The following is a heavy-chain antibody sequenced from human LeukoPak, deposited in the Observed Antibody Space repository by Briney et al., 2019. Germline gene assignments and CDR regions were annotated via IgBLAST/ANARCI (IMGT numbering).Heavy chain of an antibody. Sequence: GGSLRLSCAASGFTFSSYAMSWVRQAPGKGLEWVSAISGSGGSTYYADSVKGRFTISRDNSRNTLYLQMNGLRAEDTAVYYCAKSEGYYGSGSYYNPHNWFDPWGQGTLVTVSS. CDR2: ISGSGGST. CDR1: GFTFSSYA. J-gene: IGHJ5*02. V-gene: IGHV3-23*01. CDR3: AKSEGYYGSGSYYNPHNWFDP. D-gene: IGHD3-10*01.